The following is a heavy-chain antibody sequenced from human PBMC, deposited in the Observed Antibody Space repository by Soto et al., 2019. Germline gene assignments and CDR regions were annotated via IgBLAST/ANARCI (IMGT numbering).Heavy chain of an antibody. CDR1: GFIFSRYA. CDR2: ISGSGGST. Sequence: PGGSLRLSCAASGFIFSRYAMSWVRQAPGKGLEWVSAISGSGGSTYYADSVKGRFTISSDNSKNTLYLQMNSLRAEDTAVYYCANVVFPGEWLDSYFDYCDQETLLTVSP. V-gene: IGHV3-23*01. CDR3: ANVVFPGEWLDSYFDY. J-gene: IGHJ4*02. D-gene: IGHD6-19*01.